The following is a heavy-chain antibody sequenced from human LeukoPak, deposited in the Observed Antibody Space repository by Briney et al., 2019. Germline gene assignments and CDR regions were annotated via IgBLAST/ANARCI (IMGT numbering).Heavy chain of an antibody. CDR2: IYYSGTT. V-gene: IGHV4-59*01. J-gene: IGHJ4*02. CDR3: TRARYSGYVIDY. Sequence: SETLSLTCTVSGGSITSNYWSWIRQPPGKGLEWIGYIYYSGTTNCNPSLKSRVTMSVDTSKSQFSLKLSSVTAADTAVYYCTRARYSGYVIDYWGQGTLVTVSS. D-gene: IGHD5-12*01. CDR1: GGSITSNY.